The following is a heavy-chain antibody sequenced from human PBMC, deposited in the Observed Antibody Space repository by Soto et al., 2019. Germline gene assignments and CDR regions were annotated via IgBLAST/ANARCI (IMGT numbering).Heavy chain of an antibody. Sequence: PGGSLRLSCAASGFTFSSYAMSWVRQAPGKGLEWVSAISGSGGSTYYADSVKGRFTISRDNSKNTLYLQMNSLRAEDTAVYYCARAYCSGGSCYSDPWGQGTLVTVSS. D-gene: IGHD2-15*01. CDR1: GFTFSSYA. J-gene: IGHJ5*02. CDR2: ISGSGGST. V-gene: IGHV3-23*01. CDR3: ARAYCSGGSCYSDP.